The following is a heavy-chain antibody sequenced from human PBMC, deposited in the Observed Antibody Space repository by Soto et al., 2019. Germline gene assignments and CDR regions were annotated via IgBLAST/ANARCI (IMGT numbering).Heavy chain of an antibody. V-gene: IGHV1-18*01. CDR3: ARDSHAWAEAHSAMDY. Sequence: QVQLVQSGAEVKKPGASVKVSCTASGYNFINNGISWVRQAPGQGLEWMGWSSPYNGNTNYAQKFPGRVTMTTDSSTITADMAMRSLRSGDTAVSYCARDSHAWAEAHSAMDYWGQGTLVTVSS. CDR1: GYNFINNG. CDR2: SSPYNGNT. J-gene: IGHJ4*02. D-gene: IGHD3-16*01.